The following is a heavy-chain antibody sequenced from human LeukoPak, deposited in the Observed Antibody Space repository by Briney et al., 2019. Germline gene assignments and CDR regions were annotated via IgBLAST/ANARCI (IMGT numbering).Heavy chain of an antibody. D-gene: IGHD3-22*01. CDR3: ASTHYDSSGYYALGFDY. V-gene: IGHV4-31*03. J-gene: IGHJ4*02. CDR1: GGPISSGGYY. Sequence: PSETLSLTCTVSGGPISSGGYYWSWIRQHPGKGLEWIGYIYYSGSTYYNPSLKSRVTISVDTSKNQFSLKLSSVTAADTAVYYCASTHYDSSGYYALGFDYWGQGTLVTVSS. CDR2: IYYSGST.